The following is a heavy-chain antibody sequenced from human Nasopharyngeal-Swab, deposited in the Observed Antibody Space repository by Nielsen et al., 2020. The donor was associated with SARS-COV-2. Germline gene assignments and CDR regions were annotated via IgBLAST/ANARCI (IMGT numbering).Heavy chain of an antibody. Sequence: GESLKISCAASGFTFSRYGMHWVRQAPGKGLEWVAVISYDGSNKYYADSVKGRFTISRDNSKNTLYLQMNSLRAEDTAVYYCARDPLIRGVIYLLYGMDVWGQGTTVTVSS. D-gene: IGHD3-10*01. CDR1: GFTFSRYG. CDR3: ARDPLIRGVIYLLYGMDV. J-gene: IGHJ6*02. CDR2: ISYDGSNK. V-gene: IGHV3-30*03.